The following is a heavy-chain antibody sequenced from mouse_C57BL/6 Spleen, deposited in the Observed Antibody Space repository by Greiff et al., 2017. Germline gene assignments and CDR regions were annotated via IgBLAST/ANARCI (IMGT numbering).Heavy chain of an antibody. V-gene: IGHV1-26*01. CDR3: ASSSSLGDAMDY. D-gene: IGHD3-1*01. CDR1: GYTFTDYG. J-gene: IGHJ4*01. CDR2: INPNNGST. Sequence: EVQLQQSGPELAKPGASVKISCKASGYTFTDYGMNWVKQSHGKSLEWIGDINPNNGSTCYNQKFKGKATLTVDKSSSTAYMELRSLTSEDSAVYYCASSSSLGDAMDYWGQGTSVTVSS.